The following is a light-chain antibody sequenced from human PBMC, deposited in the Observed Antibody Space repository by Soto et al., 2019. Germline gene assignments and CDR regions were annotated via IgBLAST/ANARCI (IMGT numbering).Light chain of an antibody. Sequence: SYELTQPPSVSVAPGQTARISCGGNNIGSKNVHWYQQKPGQAPVLVVYDDSDRPSGIPERFSGSNSGNTATLTISRVEAGDEADYYCQVWDSSSDQFVFGTGTKVTAL. CDR2: DDS. CDR1: NIGSKN. J-gene: IGLJ1*01. CDR3: QVWDSSSDQFV. V-gene: IGLV3-21*02.